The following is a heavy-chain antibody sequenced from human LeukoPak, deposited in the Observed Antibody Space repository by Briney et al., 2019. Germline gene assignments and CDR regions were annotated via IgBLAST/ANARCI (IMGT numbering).Heavy chain of an antibody. CDR1: GGSISSHY. CDR3: ARVKCSSGWYGSFDY. CDR2: IYYSGST. J-gene: IGHJ4*02. Sequence: SETLSLTCTVSGGSISSHYWSWIRQPPGKGLEWIGYIYYSGSTNYNPSLKSRVTISVDTSKNQFSLKLSSVTAADTAVYYCARVKCSSGWYGSFDYWGQGTLVTVSS. V-gene: IGHV4-59*11. D-gene: IGHD6-19*01.